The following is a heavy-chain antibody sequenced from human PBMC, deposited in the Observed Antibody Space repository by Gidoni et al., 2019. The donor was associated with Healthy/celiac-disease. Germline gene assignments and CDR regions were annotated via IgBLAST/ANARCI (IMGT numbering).Heavy chain of an antibody. CDR1: GFTFSSYE. J-gene: IGHJ6*03. CDR2: ISSSGSTI. Sequence: EVQLVESGGGSVQPGGSLRLSCAASGFTFSSYEMNWVRQAPGKGLEGVSYISSSGSTIYYADSVKGRFTISRDNAKNSLYLQMNSLRAEDTAVYYCARVGLVRGLSPWDYYYYMDVWGKGTTVTVSS. CDR3: ARVGLVRGLSPWDYYYYMDV. D-gene: IGHD3-10*01. V-gene: IGHV3-48*03.